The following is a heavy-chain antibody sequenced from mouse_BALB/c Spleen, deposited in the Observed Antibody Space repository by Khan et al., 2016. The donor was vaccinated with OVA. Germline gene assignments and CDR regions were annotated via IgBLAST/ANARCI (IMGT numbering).Heavy chain of an antibody. CDR2: ISTYSGNS. V-gene: IGHV1S137*01. Sequence: QMQLEESGPELVRPGVSVKISCKGSGYTFTDYAMHWVKQSHAKSLEWIGIISTYSGNSNYNQRFKGKATMTVGKSSSTAYMELARLTSEDSAIYYCAREDGNYGAFAYWGQGTLVTVSA. CDR1: GYTFTDYA. J-gene: IGHJ3*01. CDR3: AREDGNYGAFAY. D-gene: IGHD2-1*01.